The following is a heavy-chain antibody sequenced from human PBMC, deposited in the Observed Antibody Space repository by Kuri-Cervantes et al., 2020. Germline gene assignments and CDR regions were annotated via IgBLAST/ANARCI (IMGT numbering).Heavy chain of an antibody. V-gene: IGHV3-30*03. J-gene: IGHJ6*02. CDR3: AREQLYCSGGSCYLGMDV. D-gene: IGHD2-15*01. CDR2: ISYDGSNK. Sequence: GESLKISCAASGFTFSSYGMHWVRQAPGKGLEWVAVISYDGSNKYYADSVKGRFTISRDNSKNTLYPQMNSLRAEDTAVYYCAREQLYCSGGSCYLGMDVWGQGTTVTVSS. CDR1: GFTFSSYG.